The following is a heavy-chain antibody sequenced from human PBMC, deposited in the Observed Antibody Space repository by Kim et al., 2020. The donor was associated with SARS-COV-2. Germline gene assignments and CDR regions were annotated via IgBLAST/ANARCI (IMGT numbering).Heavy chain of an antibody. V-gene: IGHV4-39*01. CDR2: IYYSGST. CDR3: ARQTPSVRLLEWLPHNWFDP. J-gene: IGHJ5*02. Sequence: SETLSLTCTVSGGSISSSSYYWGWIRQPPGKGLEWIGSIYYSGSTYYNPSLKSRVTISVDTSKNQFSLKLSSVTAADTAVYYCARQTPSVRLLEWLPHNWFDPWGQGTLVTVSS. D-gene: IGHD3-3*01. CDR1: GGSISSSSYY.